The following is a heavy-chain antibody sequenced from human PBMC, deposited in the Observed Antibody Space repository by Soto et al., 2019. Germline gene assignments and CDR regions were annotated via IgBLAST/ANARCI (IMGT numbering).Heavy chain of an antibody. CDR3: ARDAGARPEYFQA. V-gene: IGHV1-18*01. Sequence: QVQLVQSGAEVKKPGASVKVSCKASGYTFTSYGISWVRQAPGQGLEWMGWISPRTANAKYSQKSQGRVTMTTDTSTSTDYMEMRSLRSDDTALSYCARDAGARPEYFQAWGQGPLVTFS. D-gene: IGHD4-17*01. CDR2: ISPRTANA. CDR1: GYTFTSYG. J-gene: IGHJ1*01.